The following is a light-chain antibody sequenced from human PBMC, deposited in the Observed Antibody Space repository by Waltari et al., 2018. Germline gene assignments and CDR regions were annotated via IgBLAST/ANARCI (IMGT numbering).Light chain of an antibody. CDR1: TSDVGSYNL. V-gene: IGLV2-23*02. CDR3: SSYAGTYV. Sequence: QSALPQPASVSGSPGQSITISCTGTTSDVGSYNLVSWYQQHPGKAPKLMIYEVSKRPSGISNRFSGSKSGNTASLTISGLQAEDEADYYCSSYAGTYVFGTGTKVTVL. CDR2: EVS. J-gene: IGLJ1*01.